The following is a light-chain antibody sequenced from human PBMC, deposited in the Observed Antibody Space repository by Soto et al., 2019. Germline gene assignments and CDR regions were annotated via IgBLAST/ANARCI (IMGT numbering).Light chain of an antibody. V-gene: IGKV3-20*01. CDR1: QSVSSSF. CDR3: QQYGSSPLT. CDR2: GAS. Sequence: EIVLTQSPATLSLSAGDRATITCRASQSVSSSFLAWYQQKPGQAPRLLIYGASSRDTGVPARFSGSGSGKDFTLTISRLEPEDVAVYYCQQYGSSPLTFGGGTKVEIK. J-gene: IGKJ4*01.